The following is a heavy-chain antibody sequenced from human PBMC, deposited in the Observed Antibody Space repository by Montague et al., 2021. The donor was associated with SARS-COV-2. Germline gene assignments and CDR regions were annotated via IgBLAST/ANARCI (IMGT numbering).Heavy chain of an antibody. CDR1: GGSISSSSYY. CDR3: AADYGEGDWFDP. D-gene: IGHD4-17*01. J-gene: IGHJ5*02. Sequence: SETLSLTCTVSGGSISSSSYYWGWICQPPGKGLEWIGSIYYSGSTYYNPSLKSRVTISVDTSKNQFSLKLSSVTAADTAVYYCAADYGEGDWFDPWGQGTLVTVSS. CDR2: IYYSGST. V-gene: IGHV4-39*01.